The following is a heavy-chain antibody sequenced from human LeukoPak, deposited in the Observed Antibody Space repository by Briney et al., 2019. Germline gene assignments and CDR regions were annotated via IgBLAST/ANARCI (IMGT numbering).Heavy chain of an antibody. D-gene: IGHD5-18*01. Sequence: KSSETLSLTCSVSGGSISSYYWSWIRQPPGKGLEWIGYIYYSGSTNYNPSLKSRVTISVDTSKNQFSLKLSSVTAADTAVYYCARALGYSYGYLFDYWGQGTLVTVSS. CDR2: IYYSGST. J-gene: IGHJ4*02. CDR1: GGSISSYY. V-gene: IGHV4-59*01. CDR3: ARALGYSYGYLFDY.